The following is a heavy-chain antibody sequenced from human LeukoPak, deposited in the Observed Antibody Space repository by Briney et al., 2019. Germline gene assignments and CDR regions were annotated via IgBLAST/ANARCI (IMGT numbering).Heavy chain of an antibody. CDR3: AKDLISTDGQWLLFRSVGFDY. Sequence: PGGSLRLSCAASGYTFSSYAMSWVRQAPGKGLEWVSAISGSGGNTYYADSVKGRFTISRDNSKNTLYLQMNSLRAEDTAVYYCAKDLISTDGQWLLFRSVGFDYWGQGTLVTVSS. D-gene: IGHD3-3*01. J-gene: IGHJ4*02. CDR1: GYTFSSYA. V-gene: IGHV3-23*01. CDR2: ISGSGGNT.